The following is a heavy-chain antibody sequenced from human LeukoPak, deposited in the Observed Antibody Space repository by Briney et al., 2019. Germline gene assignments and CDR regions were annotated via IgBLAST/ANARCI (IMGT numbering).Heavy chain of an antibody. CDR1: GFIFSSYW. D-gene: IGHD3-10*01. J-gene: IGHJ6*03. Sequence: NPGGSLRLSCAASGFIFSSYWMNWVRQAPGKGLEWVSSISSSSNYIYYADSVKGRFTISRDNAKNSVYLQMNSLRAEDTAVYYCAREDYYDSGSLYYFYYMDVWGKGTTVTVSS. V-gene: IGHV3-21*01. CDR3: AREDYYDSGSLYYFYYMDV. CDR2: ISSSSNYI.